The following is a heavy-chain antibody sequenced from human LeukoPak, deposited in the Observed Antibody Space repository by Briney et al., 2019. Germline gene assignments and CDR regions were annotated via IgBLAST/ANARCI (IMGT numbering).Heavy chain of an antibody. V-gene: IGHV3-23*01. Sequence: GGSLRLSCAASGFDFSSNWMHWVRQTPGTGLAWLSAISPDGNYIYYADSVKGRFTTSRDNSKNTLYLQMTSLRVEDTAVYFCVSQRDHRVAVAGSFDNWGQGTLISVST. J-gene: IGHJ4*02. CDR1: GFDFSSNW. CDR3: VSQRDHRVAVAGSFDN. D-gene: IGHD6-19*01. CDR2: ISPDGNYI.